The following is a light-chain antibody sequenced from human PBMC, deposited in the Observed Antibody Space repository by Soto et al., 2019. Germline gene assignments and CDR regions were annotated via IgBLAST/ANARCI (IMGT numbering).Light chain of an antibody. Sequence: AIQLTQSPSSLSASVVDRVTITCRASKGSSSALAWYQQKPGKAPKLLIYDASSLESGVPSRFSGSGSGTDFTLPISSLQPEDFATYYCQQFNNYRALTFGGGTKVDIK. CDR3: QQFNNYRALT. V-gene: IGKV1D-13*01. CDR1: KGSSSA. CDR2: DAS. J-gene: IGKJ4*01.